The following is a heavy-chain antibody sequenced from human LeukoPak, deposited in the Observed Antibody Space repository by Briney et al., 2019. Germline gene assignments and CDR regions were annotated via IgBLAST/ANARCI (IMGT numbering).Heavy chain of an antibody. V-gene: IGHV1-69*13. CDR2: IIPIFGTA. Sequence: GASVKVSCKASGYTFTGYYMHWVRQAPGQGLEWMGGIIPIFGTANYAQKFQGRVTITADESTSTAYMELSSLRSEDTAVYYCARTEMATISRAGPGTFDYWGQGTLVTVSS. CDR1: GYTFTGYY. J-gene: IGHJ4*02. D-gene: IGHD5-24*01. CDR3: ARTEMATISRAGPGTFDY.